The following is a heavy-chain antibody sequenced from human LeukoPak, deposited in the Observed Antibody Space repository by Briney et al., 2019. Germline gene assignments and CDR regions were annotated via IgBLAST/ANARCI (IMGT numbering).Heavy chain of an antibody. CDR3: ARAGNTRFDY. Sequence: GGSLRLSCAASGFTFSSFAMSWVRQAPGKGLEWVSGISGRDGSTYYADSVKGRFTISRDNSKNTLYLQMNSLRAEDAAVYYCARAGNTRFDYWGQGTLVTVSS. J-gene: IGHJ4*02. V-gene: IGHV3-23*01. CDR2: ISGRDGST. CDR1: GFTFSSFA. D-gene: IGHD2/OR15-2a*01.